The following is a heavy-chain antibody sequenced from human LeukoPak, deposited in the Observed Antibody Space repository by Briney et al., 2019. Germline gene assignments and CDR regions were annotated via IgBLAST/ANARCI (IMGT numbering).Heavy chain of an antibody. CDR3: AGTMESESFSTFDY. CDR2: IYYSGST. Sequence: SETLSLTCRVSGGSIRSSSYYWGWIRQPPGKGLEWIGSIYYSGSTYYNSSLKSRVTMSEDTSKNQFSLKLSSVTAADTAVYYCAGTMESESFSTFDYWGQGTLVTVSS. D-gene: IGHD3-3*02. J-gene: IGHJ4*02. V-gene: IGHV4-39*07. CDR1: GGSIRSSSYY.